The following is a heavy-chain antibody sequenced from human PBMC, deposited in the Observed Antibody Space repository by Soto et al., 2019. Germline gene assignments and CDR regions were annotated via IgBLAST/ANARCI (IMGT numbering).Heavy chain of an antibody. Sequence: PVGSLRLSCAASGFTFSSYAMHWVRQAPGKGLEWVAVISYDGSNKYYADSVKGRFTISRDNSKNTLYLQMNSLRAEDTAVYYCARVGDYYDSSGYVPYYYYGMDVWGQGTTVTVSS. CDR3: ARVGDYYDSSGYVPYYYYGMDV. CDR2: ISYDGSNK. J-gene: IGHJ6*02. D-gene: IGHD3-22*01. V-gene: IGHV3-30-3*01. CDR1: GFTFSSYA.